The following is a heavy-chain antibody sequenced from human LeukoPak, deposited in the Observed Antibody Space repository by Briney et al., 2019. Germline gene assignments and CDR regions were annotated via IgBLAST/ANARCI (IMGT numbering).Heavy chain of an antibody. CDR2: IYSGGST. J-gene: IGHJ6*02. V-gene: IGHV3-53*01. CDR3: ARDLPNYGMDV. Sequence: PGGSLRLSCAASGFTVSSNYMSWVRQAPGKGLEWVSVIYSGGSTYYADSVKGRFTISRDNSKNTLYLQMNSLRAEDTAVYYCARDLPNYGMDVWGQGTTVTVSS. CDR1: GFTVSSNY.